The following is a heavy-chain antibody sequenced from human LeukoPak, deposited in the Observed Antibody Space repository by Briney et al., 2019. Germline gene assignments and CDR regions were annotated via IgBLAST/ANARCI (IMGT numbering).Heavy chain of an antibody. J-gene: IGHJ2*01. D-gene: IGHD5/OR15-5a*01. V-gene: IGHV3-53*04. CDR3: ARSQGGTMSLRHFDL. Sequence: GGSLRLSCAASGFTVSSNYVSWVRQAPGKGLEWVSVIYSGGSTYYADSVKGRFTISRHNSKNTLYLQMNSLRAEDTAVYYCARSQGGTMSLRHFDLWGRGTLVTVSS. CDR1: GFTVSSNY. CDR2: IYSGGST.